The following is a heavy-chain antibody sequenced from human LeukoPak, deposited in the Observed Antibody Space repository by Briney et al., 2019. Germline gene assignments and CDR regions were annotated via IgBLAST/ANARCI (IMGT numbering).Heavy chain of an antibody. CDR3: ARAAEDIVVVVAATREIDY. J-gene: IGHJ4*02. D-gene: IGHD2-15*01. Sequence: GGSLRLSCAASGFTFSSYGMHWVRQAPGKGLEWVAVIWDDGSNKYYADSVKGRFTISRDNSKNTLYLQMNILRAEDTAVYYCARAAEDIVVVVAATREIDYWGQGTLVTVSS. CDR1: GFTFSSYG. V-gene: IGHV3-33*01. CDR2: IWDDGSNK.